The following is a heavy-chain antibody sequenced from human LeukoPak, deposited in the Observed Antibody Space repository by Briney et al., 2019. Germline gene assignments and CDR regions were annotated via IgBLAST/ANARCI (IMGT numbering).Heavy chain of an antibody. D-gene: IGHD1-26*01. Sequence: SQTLSLTCTVSGGSISSGGYYLSWIRQPAGKGLEWIGRIYTSGGTNYNPSLKTRVTISVDTSKNQFSLKLSSVTASDTAVYYCARLGWEAQGSWFDPWGQGILVTVSS. CDR1: GGSISSGGYY. CDR2: IYTSGGT. J-gene: IGHJ5*02. V-gene: IGHV4-61*02. CDR3: ARLGWEAQGSWFDP.